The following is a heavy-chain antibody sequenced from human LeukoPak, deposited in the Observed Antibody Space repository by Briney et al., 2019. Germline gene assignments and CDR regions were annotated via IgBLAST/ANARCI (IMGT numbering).Heavy chain of an antibody. V-gene: IGHV4-38-2*02. CDR1: GYSISSGYY. CDR3: ARDSGSGGFDY. D-gene: IGHD1-26*01. J-gene: IGHJ4*02. Sequence: SETLSHTCTVSGYSISSGYYWGWIRQPPGKGLEWIGSIYHSGSTYYNPSLKSRVTISVDTSKNQFSLKLSSVTAADTAVYYCARDSGSGGFDYWGQGTLVTVSS. CDR2: IYHSGST.